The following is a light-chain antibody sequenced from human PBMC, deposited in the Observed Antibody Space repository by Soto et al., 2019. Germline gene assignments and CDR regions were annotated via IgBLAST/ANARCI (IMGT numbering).Light chain of an antibody. V-gene: IGKV3-20*01. J-gene: IGKJ2*01. CDR3: QQFGSSPYT. CDR2: GAS. CDR1: QGVNTSY. Sequence: DIVLTQSPATLSVSPGERATLSCRASQGVNTSYLAWYQQKPGHAPRLLISGASSRASGIPDRFSGSGSGTDFTLTISRLEPEDFAVYYCQQFGSSPYTFGQGTKVEIK.